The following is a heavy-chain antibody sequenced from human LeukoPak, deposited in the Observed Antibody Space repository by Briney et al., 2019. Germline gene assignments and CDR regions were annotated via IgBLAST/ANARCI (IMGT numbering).Heavy chain of an antibody. CDR1: GFTFSSYA. V-gene: IGHV3-48*01. D-gene: IGHD2-2*01. CDR3: ARDGCSSTRCYDY. J-gene: IGHJ4*02. CDR2: ISSSGSTI. Sequence: PGGSLRLSCAASGFTFSSYAMSWVRQAPGKGLEWVSYISSSGSTIYYADSVKGRFTISRDNAKNSLYLQMNSLRAEDTAVYYCARDGCSSTRCYDYWGQGTLVTVSS.